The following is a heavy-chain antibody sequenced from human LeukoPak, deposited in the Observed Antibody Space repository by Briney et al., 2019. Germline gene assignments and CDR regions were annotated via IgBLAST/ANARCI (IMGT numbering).Heavy chain of an antibody. D-gene: IGHD6-19*01. CDR2: IYSSGST. CDR3: ARSPQYSSGWYYGY. Sequence: SQTLSLTCTVSGGSISSGSYYWSWIRQPAGKGLEWIGRIYSSGSTNYNPSLKSRVTISVDTSKNQFSLKLSSVTAADTAVYYCARSPQYSSGWYYGYWGQGTLVTVSS. CDR1: GGSISSGSYY. J-gene: IGHJ4*02. V-gene: IGHV4-61*02.